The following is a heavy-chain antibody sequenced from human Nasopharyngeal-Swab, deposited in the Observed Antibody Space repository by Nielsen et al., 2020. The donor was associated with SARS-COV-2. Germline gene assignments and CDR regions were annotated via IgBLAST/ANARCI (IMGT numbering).Heavy chain of an antibody. J-gene: IGHJ4*02. Sequence: GESLKISCAASGFTFSSYSMNWVRQAPGKGLEWVSFISSSSSYIYYADSVKGRFTISRDNAKNSLYLQMNSLRAEDTAVYYCARDDGQWLNPVYYFDYWGQGTLVTVSS. V-gene: IGHV3-21*01. CDR1: GFTFSSYS. CDR3: ARDDGQWLNPVYYFDY. D-gene: IGHD6-19*01. CDR2: ISSSSSYI.